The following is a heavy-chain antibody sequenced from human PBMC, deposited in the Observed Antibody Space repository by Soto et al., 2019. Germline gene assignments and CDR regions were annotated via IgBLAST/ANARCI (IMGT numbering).Heavy chain of an antibody. D-gene: IGHD3-22*01. CDR1: GYTFTSYG. J-gene: IGHJ6*03. CDR3: ARVIGIGWLSYYYYYYMDV. CDR2: ISAYNGNT. Sequence: GASVKVSCKASGYTFTSYGISWVRQAPGQGLEWMGWISAYNGNTNYAQKLQGRVTMTTDTSTSTAYMELRSLRSDDTAVYYCARVIGIGWLSYYYYYYMDVWGKGTTVTVSS. V-gene: IGHV1-18*01.